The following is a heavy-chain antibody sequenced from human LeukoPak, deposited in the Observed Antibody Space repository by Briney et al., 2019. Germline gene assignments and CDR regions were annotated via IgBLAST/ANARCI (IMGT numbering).Heavy chain of an antibody. Sequence: SETLSLTCTVSGGSISSYYWSWIRQPPGKGLEWIGEINHSGSTNYNPSLKSRVTISVDTSKNQFSLKLSSVTAADTAVYYCARGSAAAGSDKLNWFDPWGQGTLVTVSS. CDR3: ARGSAAAGSDKLNWFDP. CDR1: GGSISSYY. D-gene: IGHD6-13*01. CDR2: INHSGST. J-gene: IGHJ5*02. V-gene: IGHV4-34*01.